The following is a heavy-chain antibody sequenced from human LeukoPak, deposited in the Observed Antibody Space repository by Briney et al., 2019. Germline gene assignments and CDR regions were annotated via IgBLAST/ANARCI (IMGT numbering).Heavy chain of an antibody. V-gene: IGHV4-39*01. CDR3: ARTDTRYYYYMDV. D-gene: IGHD5-18*01. Sequence: SETLSFNGTVSGGSISSSGYYRGWIRQPPGKGLEWIGSIYYRGSTYYSPSLKSRVTISVDTSKNQFSLKLSSVTAADTAVYYCARTDTRYYYYMDVWGKGTTVTISS. J-gene: IGHJ6*03. CDR2: IYYRGST. CDR1: GGSISSSGYY.